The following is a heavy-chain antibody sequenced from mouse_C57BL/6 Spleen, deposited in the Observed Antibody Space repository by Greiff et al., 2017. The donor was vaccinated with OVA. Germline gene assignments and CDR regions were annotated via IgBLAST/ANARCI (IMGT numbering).Heavy chain of an antibody. J-gene: IGHJ1*03. CDR1: GYAFSSSW. V-gene: IGHV1-82*01. CDR2: IYPGDGDA. Sequence: VQLQQSGPELVKPGASVKISCKASGYAFSSSWMNWVKQRPGKGLEWIGRIYPGDGDANYNGKFKGKATLTADKSSSTAYMQLSSLTSEDSAVYFCARGYFDVWGTGTTVTVSS. CDR3: ARGYFDV.